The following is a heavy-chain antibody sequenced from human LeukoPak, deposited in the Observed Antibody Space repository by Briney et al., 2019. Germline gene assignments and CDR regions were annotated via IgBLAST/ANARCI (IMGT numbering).Heavy chain of an antibody. D-gene: IGHD5-12*01. CDR3: ARVLEVVATADAFDI. V-gene: IGHV1-2*02. CDR2: INPNSGST. J-gene: IGHJ3*02. CDR1: GYTFTGYY. Sequence: GASVTVSFKASGYTFTGYYMHWVRQAPGQGLEWMGWINPNSGSTNYAQKFQGRVTMTRDTSISTAYMELSRLRSDDTAVYYCARVLEVVATADAFDIWGQGTMVTVSS.